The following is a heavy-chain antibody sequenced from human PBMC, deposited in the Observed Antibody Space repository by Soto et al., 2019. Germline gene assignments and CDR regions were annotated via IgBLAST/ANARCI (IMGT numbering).Heavy chain of an antibody. CDR1: GFTFSSYG. CDR2: IWYDGSNK. Sequence: GGSLRLSCAASGFTFSSYGMHWVRQAPGKGLEWVAVIWYDGSNKYYADSVKGRFTISRDNSKNTLYLQMNSLRAEDTAVYYCARDTGGSDYGDYGPYLADYWGQGTLVTVSS. CDR3: ARDTGGSDYGDYGPYLADY. V-gene: IGHV3-33*01. D-gene: IGHD4-17*01. J-gene: IGHJ4*02.